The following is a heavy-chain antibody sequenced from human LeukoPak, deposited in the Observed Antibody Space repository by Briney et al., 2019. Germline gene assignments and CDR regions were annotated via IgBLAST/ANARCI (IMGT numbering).Heavy chain of an antibody. CDR1: GYTFTGYY. D-gene: IGHD5-12*01. V-gene: IGHV1-2*02. Sequence: ASVKVSCKASGYTFTGYYMHWVRQAPGQGLEWMGWINPNSGGTNYAQKFQGRVTMTRDTSISTAYMELSRLRSDDTAVYYCARVRHRRGYSGYELGDWGQGTLVTVSS. J-gene: IGHJ4*02. CDR2: INPNSGGT. CDR3: ARVRHRRGYSGYELGD.